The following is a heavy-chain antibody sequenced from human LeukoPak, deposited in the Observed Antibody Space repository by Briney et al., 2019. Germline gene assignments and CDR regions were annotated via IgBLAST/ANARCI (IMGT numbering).Heavy chain of an antibody. CDR2: ISGSSGTT. CDR1: GFAFSRNV. Sequence: PGGSLRLSCAASGFAFSRNVMFWVRQAPGKGLEWVSSISGSSGTTYYADSVRGRFTISRDNSKNTVFLQMNSLRAEDTAIFYCAKGGPGAFDFWGQGTMVTVSS. J-gene: IGHJ3*01. V-gene: IGHV3-23*01. D-gene: IGHD2-15*01. CDR3: AKGGPGAFDF.